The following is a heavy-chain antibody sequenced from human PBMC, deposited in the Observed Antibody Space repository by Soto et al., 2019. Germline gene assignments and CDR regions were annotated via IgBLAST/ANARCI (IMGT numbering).Heavy chain of an antibody. CDR3: ATVDNYYGSVF. D-gene: IGHD3-10*01. Sequence: QVQLVESGGGVVQPGTSLRLSCAASGSTFSNYGMHWVRQAPGKALEWVAVVWYDGTTKFYPDSVKGRFTISGDNSNNTLYLQMNSLRVEDTAVYYCATVDNYYGSVFWGQGALVTVSS. J-gene: IGHJ4*01. CDR2: VWYDGTTK. V-gene: IGHV3-33*01. CDR1: GSTFSNYG.